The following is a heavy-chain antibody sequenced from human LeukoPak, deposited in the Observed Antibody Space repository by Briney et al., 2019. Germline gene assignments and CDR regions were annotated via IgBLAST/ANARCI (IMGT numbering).Heavy chain of an antibody. CDR2: IYTSGST. Sequence: PSETLSLTCTVSGGSISSGSYYWNWIRQPAGKGLEWIGRIYTSGSTNYNPSLKSRVTISVDTSKNQFSLNLRSVTAADAAVFYCARAPYNPIHQRDSYMDVWGKGTTVTVSS. D-gene: IGHD1-14*01. CDR3: ARAPYNPIHQRDSYMDV. CDR1: GGSISSGSYY. J-gene: IGHJ6*03. V-gene: IGHV4-61*02.